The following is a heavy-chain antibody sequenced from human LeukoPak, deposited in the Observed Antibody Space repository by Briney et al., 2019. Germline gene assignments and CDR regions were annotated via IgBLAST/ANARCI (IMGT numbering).Heavy chain of an antibody. J-gene: IGHJ3*01. CDR1: GLNFDDYG. Sequence: AGGSLRLSCAASGLNFDDYGMTWVRQAPGKGLEWVGFISRNAHGGTTEYAASVKGRFHISRDDSNSIAYLQMNSLKTEDTALYFCTRVRVWGSYLPGDDGFDVWGQGTMVTVSA. V-gene: IGHV3-49*04. CDR2: ISRNAHGGTT. CDR3: TRVRVWGSYLPGDDGFDV. D-gene: IGHD3-16*01.